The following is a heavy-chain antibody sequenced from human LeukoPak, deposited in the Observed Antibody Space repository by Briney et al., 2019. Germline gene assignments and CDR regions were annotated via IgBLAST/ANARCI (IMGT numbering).Heavy chain of an antibody. CDR2: IDPINTNT. V-gene: IGHV5-10-1*01. Sequence: GESLKSSCEGSGYSVTSYGISGVRPMPGKGREWMGRIDPINTNTNYSPSFQGHVTISAAKSISTAFLKWGSLKASATAMYYCTRHNKGDSCGYSIHWGQGTLVTVSS. J-gene: IGHJ4*02. CDR1: GYSVTSYG. D-gene: IGHD3-22*01. CDR3: TRHNKGDSCGYSIH.